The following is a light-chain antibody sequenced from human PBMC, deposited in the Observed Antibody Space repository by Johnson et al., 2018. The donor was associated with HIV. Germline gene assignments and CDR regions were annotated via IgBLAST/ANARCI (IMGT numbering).Light chain of an antibody. CDR3: GAWDSGLTAHFV. CDR2: ENK. J-gene: IGLJ1*01. CDR1: ISNIGNNY. Sequence: QFVLTQPPSISAAPGQKVTISCSGSISNIGNNYVSWYQQLPGAAPKLLIYENKKRPSGIADRFSASKSGTSATLDITGLQTGDEADYYCGAWDSGLTAHFVFGSGTTITVL. V-gene: IGLV1-51*02.